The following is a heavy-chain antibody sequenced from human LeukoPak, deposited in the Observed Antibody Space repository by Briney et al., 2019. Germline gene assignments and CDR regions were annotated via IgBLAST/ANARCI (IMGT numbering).Heavy chain of an antibody. CDR1: GYTLTELS. J-gene: IGHJ5*02. D-gene: IGHD6-19*01. Sequence: GASVKVSCKVSGYTLTELSMHWVRQAPGKGLEWMGGFDPEDGETINAQKFQGRVTMTEDTSTDTAYMEPSSLRSEDTAVYYCATQWLVQTVNWFDPWGQGTLVTVSS. CDR2: FDPEDGET. V-gene: IGHV1-24*01. CDR3: ATQWLVQTVNWFDP.